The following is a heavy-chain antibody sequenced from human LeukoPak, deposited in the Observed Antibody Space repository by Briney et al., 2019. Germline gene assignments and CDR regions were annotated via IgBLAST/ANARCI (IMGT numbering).Heavy chain of an antibody. D-gene: IGHD3-22*01. Sequence: SETLSLTCAVYGGSFSGYYWSWIRQPPGKGLEWIGEINHSGSTNYNPSLKSRVTISVDTSKKQFSLKVSSVTAADTAVYYCAKEHMAMIVADSGPLRAFDIWGQETMVTVSS. J-gene: IGHJ3*02. V-gene: IGHV4-34*01. CDR2: INHSGST. CDR3: AKEHMAMIVADSGPLRAFDI. CDR1: GGSFSGYY.